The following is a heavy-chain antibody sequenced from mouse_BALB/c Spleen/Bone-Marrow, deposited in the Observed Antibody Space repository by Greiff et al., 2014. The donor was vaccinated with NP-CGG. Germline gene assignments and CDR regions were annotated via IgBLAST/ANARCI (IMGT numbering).Heavy chain of an antibody. D-gene: IGHD2-1*01. CDR3: ARDGNYRYAMDY. CDR2: INPSNGRT. J-gene: IGHJ4*01. CDR1: GSPFTRYW. V-gene: IGHV1S81*02. Sequence: QVQLQQPGDELVKPGASVKLSCLASGSPFTRYWIHWGKQRPGQSPEWIGEINPSNGRTNYNEKFKSKATLTEDKSSSTAYMQLSSLTSEDSAVYYCARDGNYRYAMDYWGQGTSVTVSS.